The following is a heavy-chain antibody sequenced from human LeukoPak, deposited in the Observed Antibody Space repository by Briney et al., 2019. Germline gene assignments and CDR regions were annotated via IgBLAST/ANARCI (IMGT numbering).Heavy chain of an antibody. CDR2: ISGSGGST. CDR3: AKDPPVPGVSSWYGYFDY. V-gene: IGHV3-23*01. D-gene: IGHD6-13*01. CDR1: GFSFSSDG. Sequence: PGGSLRLSCVASGFSFSSDGMSWVRQAPGKGLEWVSAISGSGGSTYYADSVKGRFTISRDNSKNTLYLQMNSLRAEDTAVYYCAKDPPVPGVSSWYGYFDYWGQGTLVTVSS. J-gene: IGHJ4*02.